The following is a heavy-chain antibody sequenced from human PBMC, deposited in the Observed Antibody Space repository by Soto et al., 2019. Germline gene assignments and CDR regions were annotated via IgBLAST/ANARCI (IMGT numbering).Heavy chain of an antibody. CDR1: GFTFSSYA. CDR2: ISSNGGSP. V-gene: IGHV3-64D*08. D-gene: IGHD1-26*01. J-gene: IGHJ3*02. CDR3: VKQLPSPGAFDI. Sequence: GGSLRLSCSASGFTFSSYAMHWVRRAPGKGLEYVSAISSNGGSPYYADSVKGRFTISRDHSKNTLYLQMSSLRAEDTAVYYCVKQLPSPGAFDIWGQGTMVTVSS.